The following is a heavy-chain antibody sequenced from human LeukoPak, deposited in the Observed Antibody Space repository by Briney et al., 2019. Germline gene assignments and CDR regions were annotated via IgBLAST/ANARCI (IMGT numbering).Heavy chain of an antibody. D-gene: IGHD3-9*01. J-gene: IGHJ1*01. CDR2: MNPNSGNT. V-gene: IGHV1-8*01. CDR3: ARRYFDWLYYLQH. CDR1: GYTFTSYD. Sequence: ASVKVSCKASGYTFTSYDINWVRQATGQGLEWMGWMNPNSGNTGYAQKFQGRVTMTRNTSISTAYMELSSLRSEDTAVYYCARRYFDWLYYLQHWGQGTLVTVSS.